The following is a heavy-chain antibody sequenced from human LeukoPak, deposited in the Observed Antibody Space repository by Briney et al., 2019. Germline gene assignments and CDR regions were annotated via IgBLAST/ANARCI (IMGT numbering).Heavy chain of an antibody. V-gene: IGHV3-30-3*01. CDR1: GFTFSSYA. Sequence: GGSLRLSCAASGFTFSSYAMHWVRQAPGKGLEWVAVISYDGSNKYYADSVKGRFTISRDNSKNTLYLQMNSLRAEDTAIYYCAKDGGYNQGWFDPWGQGTLVTVSS. J-gene: IGHJ5*02. CDR3: AKDGGYNQGWFDP. CDR2: ISYDGSNK. D-gene: IGHD5-24*01.